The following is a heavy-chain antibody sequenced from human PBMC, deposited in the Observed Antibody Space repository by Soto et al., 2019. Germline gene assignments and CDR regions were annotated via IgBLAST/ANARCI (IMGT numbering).Heavy chain of an antibody. V-gene: IGHV3-30-3*01. J-gene: IGHJ4*02. CDR3: ARGDTANFDY. D-gene: IGHD5-18*01. CDR2: ISYDGSNK. CDR1: GFTFSSYA. Sequence: PGGSLRLSCAASGFTFSSYAMHWVRQAPGKGLEWVAVISYDGSNKYYADSVKGRFTISRDNSKNTLYLQTNSLRAEDTAVYYCARGDTANFDYWGQGTLVTVSS.